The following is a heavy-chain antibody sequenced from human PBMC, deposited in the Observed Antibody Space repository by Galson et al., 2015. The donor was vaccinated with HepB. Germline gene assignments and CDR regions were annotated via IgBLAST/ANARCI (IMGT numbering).Heavy chain of an antibody. J-gene: IGHJ6*02. V-gene: IGHV5-10-1*01. Sequence: QSGAEVKKPGESLRISCKGSGYDFTTYWITWVRQMSGGGLEWMGRIDPSDSYTNYSPSFQGHVTMSVDTSINTAYLQWSSLEASDTAIYYCARQWLGYCDSIRCYGLDVWGQGTTVTVSS. D-gene: IGHD2-2*01. CDR3: ARQWLGYCDSIRCYGLDV. CDR1: GYDFTTYW. CDR2: IDPSDSYT.